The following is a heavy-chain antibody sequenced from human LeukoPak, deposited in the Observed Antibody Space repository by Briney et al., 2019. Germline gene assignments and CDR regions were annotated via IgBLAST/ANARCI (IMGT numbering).Heavy chain of an antibody. D-gene: IGHD3-10*01. V-gene: IGHV3-11*01. Sequence: PGGSLRPSCAASGFTFSDYYMSWIRQAPGKGLEWVSYVSSSGSTIYYADSVKGRFTISRDNAKNSLYLQMNSLRAEDTAVYYCARVEVRGDWFDPWGQGTLVTVSS. J-gene: IGHJ5*02. CDR2: VSSSGSTI. CDR3: ARVEVRGDWFDP. CDR1: GFTFSDYY.